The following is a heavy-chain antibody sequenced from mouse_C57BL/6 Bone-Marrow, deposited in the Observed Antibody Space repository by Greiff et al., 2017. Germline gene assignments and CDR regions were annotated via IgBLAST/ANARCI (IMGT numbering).Heavy chain of an antibody. V-gene: IGHV1-55*01. CDR3: ARTGNYFDY. D-gene: IGHD4-1*01. Sequence: VQLQQPGAELVKPGASVKMSCKASGYTFPSYWITWVKQRPGQGLEWIGDIYPGSGSTNYHEKFKSKATLTVDTSSSTAYMQLSSLTSEDSAVYYCARTGNYFDYWGQGTTLTVSS. J-gene: IGHJ2*01. CDR1: GYTFPSYW. CDR2: IYPGSGST.